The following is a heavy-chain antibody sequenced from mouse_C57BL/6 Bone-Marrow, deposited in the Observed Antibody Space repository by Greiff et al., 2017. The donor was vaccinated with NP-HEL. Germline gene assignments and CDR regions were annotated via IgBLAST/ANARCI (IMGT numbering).Heavy chain of an antibody. J-gene: IGHJ2*01. CDR3: AIKQRGDY. CDR2: IDPSDSYT. D-gene: IGHD6-1*01. CDR1: GYTFTSYW. Sequence: QVQLQQSGAELVRPGTSVKLSCKASGYTFTSYWMHWVKQRPGQGLEWIGVIDPSDSYTNYNQKFKGKATLTVDTSSSTAYMQLSSLTSEDSAVYYCAIKQRGDYWGQGTTLTVSS. V-gene: IGHV1-59*01.